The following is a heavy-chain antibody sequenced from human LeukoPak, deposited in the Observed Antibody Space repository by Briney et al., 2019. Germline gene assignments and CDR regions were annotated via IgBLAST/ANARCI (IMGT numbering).Heavy chain of an antibody. CDR3: ARGVYIAAAQYAY. J-gene: IGHJ4*02. V-gene: IGHV4-59*12. CDR2: IYYSGTT. CDR1: GGSISSYY. D-gene: IGHD6-13*01. Sequence: SETLSLTCTVSGGSISSYYWSWIRQPPGKALEWIGYIYYSGTTNYNPSLKSRVTISVDTSENQFSLKLSSVTAADTAVYYCARGVYIAAAQYAYWGQGTLVTVSS.